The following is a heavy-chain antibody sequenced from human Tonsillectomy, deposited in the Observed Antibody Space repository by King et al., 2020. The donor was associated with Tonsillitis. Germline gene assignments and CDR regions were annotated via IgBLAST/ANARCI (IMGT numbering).Heavy chain of an antibody. J-gene: IGHJ4*02. V-gene: IGHV1-46*01. CDR2: INPSGGST. CDR3: ARGEAAMIVVVTTGLFDY. Sequence: QLVQSGAEVKKPGASVKVSCKASGYTFTSYYMHWVRQAPGQGLEWMGIINPSGGSTSYAQKFQGRVTMTRDTSTSTVYMELSSLRSEDTAGYYCARGEAAMIVVVTTGLFDYWGQGTLVTVSS. D-gene: IGHD3-22*01. CDR1: GYTFTSYY.